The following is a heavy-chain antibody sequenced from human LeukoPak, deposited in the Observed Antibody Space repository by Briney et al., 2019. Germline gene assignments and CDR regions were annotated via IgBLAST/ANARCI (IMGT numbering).Heavy chain of an antibody. J-gene: IGHJ4*02. D-gene: IGHD6-6*01. Sequence: ASVKVSCKASGYTFTSYDINWLRQATGQGLEWRGWMNPNSGNTGYAQKFQGRVTMTRNTSISTAYMELSSLRSEDTAVYYCARCSIAARPGGIDYWGQGTLVTVSS. V-gene: IGHV1-8*01. CDR1: GYTFTSYD. CDR3: ARCSIAARPGGIDY. CDR2: MNPNSGNT.